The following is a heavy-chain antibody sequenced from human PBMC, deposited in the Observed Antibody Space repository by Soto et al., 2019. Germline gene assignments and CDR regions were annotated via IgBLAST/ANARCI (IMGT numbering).Heavy chain of an antibody. Sequence: PGGSLRLSCAASGFTVSSNYMSWVRQAPGKGLEWVSVIYSGGSTYYADSVKGRFTISRDNSKNTLYLQMNSLRAEDTAVYYCAKDSSGWPDYFDYWGQGTLVTVSS. J-gene: IGHJ4*02. V-gene: IGHV3-66*01. D-gene: IGHD6-19*01. CDR1: GFTVSSNY. CDR3: AKDSSGWPDYFDY. CDR2: IYSGGST.